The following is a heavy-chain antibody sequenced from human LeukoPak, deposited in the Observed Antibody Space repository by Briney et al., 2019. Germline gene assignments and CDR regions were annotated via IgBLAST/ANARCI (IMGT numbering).Heavy chain of an antibody. Sequence: ASVKVSCKASGYTFTSYGISWVRQAPGQGLEWMGWISAYNGNTNYAQKLQGRVTMTTDTPTSTAYMELRSLRSDDTAVYYCARVDSGYCSGGSCHLSTNYYGMDVWGQGTTVTVSS. D-gene: IGHD2-15*01. J-gene: IGHJ6*02. CDR2: ISAYNGNT. V-gene: IGHV1-18*01. CDR1: GYTFTSYG. CDR3: ARVDSGYCSGGSCHLSTNYYGMDV.